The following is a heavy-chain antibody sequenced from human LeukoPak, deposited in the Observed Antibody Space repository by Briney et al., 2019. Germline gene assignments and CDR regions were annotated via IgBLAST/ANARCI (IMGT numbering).Heavy chain of an antibody. CDR3: ARGSTTVTTPNDAFDI. J-gene: IGHJ3*02. CDR2: ISAYNGNT. V-gene: IGHV1-18*01. Sequence: ASVKVSCKASGYTFTSYGISWVRQAPGQGLEWMGWISAYNGNTNYAQKLQGRVTMTTDTSTSTAYMELSSLRSEDTAVYYCARGSTTVTTPNDAFDIWGQGTMVTVSS. D-gene: IGHD4-17*01. CDR1: GYTFTSYG.